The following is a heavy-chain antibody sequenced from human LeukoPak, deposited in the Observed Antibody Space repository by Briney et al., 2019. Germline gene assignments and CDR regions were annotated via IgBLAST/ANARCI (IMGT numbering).Heavy chain of an antibody. V-gene: IGHV3-30*02. CDR2: MRYDGSNK. Sequence: GGSLRLSCAASGFTFSSYGMRWVRQAPGKGLEWVSFMRYDGSNKGYADSVKGRFTISRDNSKNTLYLQMNSLRTEDTAVYYCVGDFDYWGQGTLVAVSS. D-gene: IGHD3-10*01. CDR1: GFTFSSYG. CDR3: VGDFDY. J-gene: IGHJ4*02.